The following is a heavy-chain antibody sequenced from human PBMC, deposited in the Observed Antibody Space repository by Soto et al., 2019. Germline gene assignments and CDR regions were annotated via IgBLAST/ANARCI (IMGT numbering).Heavy chain of an antibody. CDR1: GFTFSDYY. CDR3: AGGVVLRYFDWLLSPPDY. D-gene: IGHD3-9*01. V-gene: IGHV3-11*06. CDR2: ISSSSSYT. J-gene: IGHJ4*02. Sequence: LRLSCAASGFTFSDYYMSWIRQAPGKGLEWVSYISSSSSYTNYADSVKGRFTISRDNAKNSLYLQMNSLRAEDTAVYYCAGGVVLRYFDWLLSPPDYWGQGTLVTVSS.